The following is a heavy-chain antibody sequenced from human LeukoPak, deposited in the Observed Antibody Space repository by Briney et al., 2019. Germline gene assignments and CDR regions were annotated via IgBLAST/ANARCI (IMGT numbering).Heavy chain of an antibody. J-gene: IGHJ6*03. CDR3: AGLQGHSYYYMDV. Sequence: SETLSLTCAVYGGSFSSYYWSWIRQPPGRGLEWIGDIDHGGITNCNPSLKSRVTISVDASKNQFSLTLRSVTAADTAVYYCAGLQGHSYYYMDVWGRGTTVTVSS. CDR2: IDHGGIT. V-gene: IGHV4-34*01. CDR1: GGSFSSYY.